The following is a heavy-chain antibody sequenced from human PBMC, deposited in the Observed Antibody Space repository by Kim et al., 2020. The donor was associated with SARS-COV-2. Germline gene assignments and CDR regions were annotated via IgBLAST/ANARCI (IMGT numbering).Heavy chain of an antibody. V-gene: IGHV3-53*04. Sequence: GGSLRLSCAASGFTVSSNYMSWVRQAPGKGLEWVSVIYSGGSTYYADSVKGRFTISRHNSKNTLYLQMNSLRAEDTAVYYCASPNPVLRFLEDYYYYGMDVWGQGTTVTVSS. CDR2: IYSGGST. CDR3: ASPNPVLRFLEDYYYYGMDV. D-gene: IGHD3-3*01. CDR1: GFTVSSNY. J-gene: IGHJ6*02.